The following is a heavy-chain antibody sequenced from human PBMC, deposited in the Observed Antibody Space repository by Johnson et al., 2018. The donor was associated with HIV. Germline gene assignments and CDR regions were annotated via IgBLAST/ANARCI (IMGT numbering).Heavy chain of an antibody. CDR3: ARERIAAAGLDAFDI. CDR2: IYSGGSS. D-gene: IGHD6-13*01. Sequence: VQLVESGGGLVQPGGSLRLSCAASDFTVGSIYMSWVRQAPGKGLEWVSLIYSGGSSYYADSVKGRFTISRDNSKNTLYLQMNSLRAGDTAVYYCARERIAAAGLDAFDIWGQGTMVTVSS. CDR1: DFTVGSIY. V-gene: IGHV3-66*01. J-gene: IGHJ3*02.